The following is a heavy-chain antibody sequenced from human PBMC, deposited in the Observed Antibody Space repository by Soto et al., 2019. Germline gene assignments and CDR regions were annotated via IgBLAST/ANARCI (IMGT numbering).Heavy chain of an antibody. CDR1: VGTFRNYP. CDR3: ARGPLVVLNYFES. CDR2: IFPLTDIP. Sequence: QVQLVQSGTEVKKPGSSVKVSCKASVGTFRNYPINWVRQAPGQGLEWMGSIFPLTDIPDYAQNFQARLTISADKSTSTAYMELSSLTSDDTAMYFCARGPLVVLNYFESWGQGTLVTVS. V-gene: IGHV1-69*02. J-gene: IGHJ4*02.